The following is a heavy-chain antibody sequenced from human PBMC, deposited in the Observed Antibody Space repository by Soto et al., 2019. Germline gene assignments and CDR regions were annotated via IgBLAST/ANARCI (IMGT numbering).Heavy chain of an antibody. D-gene: IGHD5-18*01. CDR3: AREHGFSYGLNYFDP. Sequence: SETLSLTCTVSGGSINDYYWSWIRQPPGKGLEWIGYVYYSGTTNYNPSLNSRVTISVDTSKKQFFLKLSSVTAADTAEYYCAREHGFSYGLNYFDPWGQGTLVTVSS. CDR2: VYYSGTT. V-gene: IGHV4-59*08. J-gene: IGHJ5*02. CDR1: GGSINDYY.